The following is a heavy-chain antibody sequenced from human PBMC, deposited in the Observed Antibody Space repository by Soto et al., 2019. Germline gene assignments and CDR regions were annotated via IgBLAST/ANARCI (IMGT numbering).Heavy chain of an antibody. D-gene: IGHD6-19*01. CDR2: IIPIFGTA. Sequence: SVKVSCKASGGTFSSYAISWVRQAPGQGLERMGGIIPIFGTANYAQKFQGRVTITADESTSTAYMELSSLRSEDTAVYSWARLAVAGTNEAFDIGGQGTMVTVSS. CDR3: ARLAVAGTNEAFDI. J-gene: IGHJ3*02. CDR1: GGTFSSYA. V-gene: IGHV1-69*13.